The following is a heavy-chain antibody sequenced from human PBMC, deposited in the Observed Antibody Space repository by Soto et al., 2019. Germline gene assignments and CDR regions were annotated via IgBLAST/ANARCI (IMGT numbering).Heavy chain of an antibody. CDR3: AKSGYYYGSGSGDYYYYGMDV. CDR1: GFTFSSYA. Sequence: EVQLLESGGGLVQPGGSLRLSCAASGFTFSSYAMSWVRQAPGKGLEWVSAISGSGGSTYYADSVKGRFTISRDNSKNTLYLQMNSLRAEETAVYYCAKSGYYYGSGSGDYYYYGMDVWGQGTTVTVSS. CDR2: ISGSGGST. D-gene: IGHD3-10*01. J-gene: IGHJ6*02. V-gene: IGHV3-23*01.